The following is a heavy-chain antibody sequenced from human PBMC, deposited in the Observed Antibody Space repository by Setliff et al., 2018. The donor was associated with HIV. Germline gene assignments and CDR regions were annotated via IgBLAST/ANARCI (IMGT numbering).Heavy chain of an antibody. D-gene: IGHD2-21*02. CDR3: ARGRVFCDGDSCYHFDY. CDR2: VYFSGSA. CDR1: GDSIISGDFF. V-gene: IGHV4-31*11. J-gene: IGHJ4*02. Sequence: TLSLTCDVSGDSIISGDFFWSWIRQSPGKGLKWIGYVYFSGSATHNPSLKSPVSISVDTSKNQFYLTLSSVTAADTAAYYCARGRVFCDGDSCYHFDYWGQGVLVTVSS.